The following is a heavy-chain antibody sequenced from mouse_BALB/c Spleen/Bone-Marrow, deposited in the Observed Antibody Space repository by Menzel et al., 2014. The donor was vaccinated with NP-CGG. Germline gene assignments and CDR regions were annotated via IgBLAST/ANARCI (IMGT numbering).Heavy chain of an antibody. CDR3: ARQGTTVVAPAMDY. CDR2: ISSGGTYT. Sequence: EVKLMESGGDLAKPGGSLKLSCAASGFTFSSYGMSWVRQTPDKRLEWVATISSGGTYTYYPDSVKGRFTISRDNAKHTLYLQMSSLKSEDTAMYYCARQGTTVVAPAMDYWGQGTSVTVSS. V-gene: IGHV5-6*01. J-gene: IGHJ4*01. CDR1: GFTFSSYG. D-gene: IGHD1-1*01.